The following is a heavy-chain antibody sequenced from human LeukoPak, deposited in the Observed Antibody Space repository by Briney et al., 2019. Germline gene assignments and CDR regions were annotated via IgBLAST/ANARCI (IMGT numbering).Heavy chain of an antibody. Sequence: GGSLRLSCAASGFTFSDHYMDWVRQAPAKGLEWVGRTRNKANSYTTEYAASVKGRFTISRDDSKNSLYLQMNSLTTEETAVYYCARGYYYAFDIWGQGTMVTVSS. CDR2: TRNKANSYTT. CDR1: GFTFSDHY. V-gene: IGHV3-72*01. D-gene: IGHD3-10*01. J-gene: IGHJ3*02. CDR3: ARGYYYAFDI.